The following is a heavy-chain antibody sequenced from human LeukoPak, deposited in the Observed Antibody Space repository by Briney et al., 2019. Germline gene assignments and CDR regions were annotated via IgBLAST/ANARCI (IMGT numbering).Heavy chain of an antibody. CDR2: ISAYNGNT. D-gene: IGHD3-22*01. V-gene: IGHV1-18*01. J-gene: IGHJ4*02. CDR1: GYTFTSYG. CDR3: ARGSYYDSSGTLFDY. Sequence: GASVKVSCKASGYTFTSYGISWVRQAPGQGLEWMGWISAYNGNTNYAQKLQGRVTMTIDTSTSTAYMELRSLRSDDTAVYYCARGSYYDSSGTLFDYWGQGTLVTVSS.